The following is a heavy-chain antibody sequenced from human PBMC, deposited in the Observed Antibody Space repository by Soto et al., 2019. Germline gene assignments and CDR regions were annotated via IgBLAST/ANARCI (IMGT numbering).Heavy chain of an antibody. V-gene: IGHV4-4*02. CDR1: GGSISSSNW. Sequence: SETLSLTCAVSGGSISSSNWWSWVRQPPGKGLEWIGEIYHSGSTNYNPSLKSRVTISVDKSKNQLSLKLSSVTAADTAVYYCARDPHRYYYGMDVWGQGTTVTVSS. CDR2: IYHSGST. J-gene: IGHJ6*02. CDR3: ARDPHRYYYGMDV.